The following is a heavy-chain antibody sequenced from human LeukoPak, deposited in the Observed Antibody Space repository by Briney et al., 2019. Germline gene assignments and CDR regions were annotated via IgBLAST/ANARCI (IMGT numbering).Heavy chain of an antibody. J-gene: IGHJ3*02. CDR2: INPNSGGT. CDR1: GYTFTGYY. V-gene: IGHV1-2*02. D-gene: IGHD2-2*01. Sequence: ASVKVSCKASGYTFTGYYTHWVRQAPGQGLEWMGWINPNSGGTIYAQKFQGRVTMTRDTSISTACMELSRLRSDDTAVYYCARDYDCSSTSCYENAFDIWGQGTMVTVSS. CDR3: ARDYDCSSTSCYENAFDI.